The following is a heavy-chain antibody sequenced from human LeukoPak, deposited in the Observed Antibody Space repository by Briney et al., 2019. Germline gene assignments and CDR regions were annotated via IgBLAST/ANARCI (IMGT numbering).Heavy chain of an antibody. CDR1: GFTFSSYA. D-gene: IGHD6-13*01. Sequence: GGSLRLSCAASGFTFSSYAMSWVRQAPGKGLEWVSAISGSGGSTYYADSVRGRFTISRDNSKNTLYLQMNSLRAEDTAVYYCAKDDYHSSSWYYFDYWGQGTLVTVSS. CDR2: ISGSGGST. V-gene: IGHV3-23*01. CDR3: AKDDYHSSSWYYFDY. J-gene: IGHJ4*02.